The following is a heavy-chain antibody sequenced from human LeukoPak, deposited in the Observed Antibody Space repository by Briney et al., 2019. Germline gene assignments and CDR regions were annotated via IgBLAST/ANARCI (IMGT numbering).Heavy chain of an antibody. CDR1: GGSISSYY. V-gene: IGHV4-4*09. Sequence: SETLSLTCTVSGGSISSYYWSWIRQPPGKGLEWIGYIYTSGSTNYNPSLKSRVTISVDTSKNQFSLKLSSVTAADTAVYYCARHVDLLLAGDNWFDPWRQGTLVTVSP. CDR3: ARHVDLLLAGDNWFDP. CDR2: IYTSGST. D-gene: IGHD3-9*01. J-gene: IGHJ5*02.